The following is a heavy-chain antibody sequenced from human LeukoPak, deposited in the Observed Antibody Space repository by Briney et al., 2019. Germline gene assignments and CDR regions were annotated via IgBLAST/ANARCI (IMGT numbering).Heavy chain of an antibody. Sequence: SETLSLTCTVSGGSISSDYWSWIRQPPGKGLEWIGYICYRGSTNYNPSLKSRVTISVDTSKNQFSLKLSSVTAADTAVYYCARLSGYSSGHYYSDYWGQGTLVIVSS. CDR2: ICYRGST. CDR1: GGSISSDY. CDR3: ARLSGYSSGHYYSDY. V-gene: IGHV4-59*01. J-gene: IGHJ4*02. D-gene: IGHD3-22*01.